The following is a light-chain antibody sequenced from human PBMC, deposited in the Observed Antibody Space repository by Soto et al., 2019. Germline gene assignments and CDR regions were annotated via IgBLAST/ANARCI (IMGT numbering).Light chain of an antibody. V-gene: IGLV2-23*02. CDR2: EVN. CDR3: CSYTRSGSFV. J-gene: IGLJ1*01. Sequence: QSVLTQPASVSGSPGQPITISCTGTSSDVGIYNLVSWYQHFPGKAPKLMIYEVNKGPSGVSNRFSGSKSGSTASLTISGLQADDEADYYCCSYTRSGSFVFGTGTKVTVL. CDR1: SSDVGIYNL.